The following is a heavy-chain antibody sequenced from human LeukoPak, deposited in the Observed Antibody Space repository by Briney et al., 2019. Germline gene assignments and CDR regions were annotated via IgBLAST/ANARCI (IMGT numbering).Heavy chain of an antibody. CDR2: IYHSGST. J-gene: IGHJ4*02. Sequence: RSSQTLSLTCAVSGGSISSGGYSWSWIRQPPGKGLEWIGYIYHSGSTYYNPSLKSRVTISVDRSKNQFSLKLSSVTAADTAVYYCARGRRYDFWSGYSNFDYWGQGTLVSVSS. D-gene: IGHD3-3*01. CDR1: GGSISSGGYS. V-gene: IGHV4-30-2*01. CDR3: ARGRRYDFWSGYSNFDY.